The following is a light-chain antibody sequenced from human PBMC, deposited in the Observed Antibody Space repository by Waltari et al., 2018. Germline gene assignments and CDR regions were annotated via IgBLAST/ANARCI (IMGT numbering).Light chain of an antibody. V-gene: IGLV2-8*01. CDR3: SSYAGSNHLV. CDR2: EGN. Sequence: QSALTQPPSASGSPGQSVTLSCTGTSSDVGGYHYVTWYQHHPGKAPKLMVYEGNKRPSGVPDRFSGSKSGNTASLTVSGLQAEDESDYYCSSYAGSNHLVFGGGTKLTVL. CDR1: SSDVGGYHY. J-gene: IGLJ3*02.